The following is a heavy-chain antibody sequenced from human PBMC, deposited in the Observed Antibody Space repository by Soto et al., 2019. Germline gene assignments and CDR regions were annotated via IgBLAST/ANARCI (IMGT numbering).Heavy chain of an antibody. V-gene: IGHV4-59*01. J-gene: IGHJ4*02. CDR1: GGSISSYY. CDR3: ATRGGGYDSGEFDY. D-gene: IGHD5-12*01. CDR2: IYYSGST. Sequence: SETLSLTCTVSGGSISSYYWSWILQPPGKGLEWIGYIYYSGSTNYNPSLKSRVTISVDTSKNQFSLKLSSVTAADTAVYYCATRGGGYDSGEFDYWGQGTLVTVSS.